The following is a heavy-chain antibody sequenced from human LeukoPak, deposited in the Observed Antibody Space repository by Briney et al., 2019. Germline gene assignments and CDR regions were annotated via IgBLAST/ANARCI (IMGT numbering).Heavy chain of an antibody. CDR1: GFTFSSYA. Sequence: PGGSLRLSCAASGFTFSSYAMSWVRQAPGKGLEWVSAISDSGDSTYYADSVKGRFTISRDNAKNSLFLQMNSVRAEDTAVYYCARWRYCSSSSCFSFFDFWGQGTLVTVSS. J-gene: IGHJ4*02. CDR2: ISDSGDST. V-gene: IGHV3-23*01. D-gene: IGHD2-2*01. CDR3: ARWRYCSSSSCFSFFDF.